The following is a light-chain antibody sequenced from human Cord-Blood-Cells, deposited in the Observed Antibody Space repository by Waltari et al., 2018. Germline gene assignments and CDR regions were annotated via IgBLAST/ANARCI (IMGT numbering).Light chain of an antibody. CDR3: QQSYSTPSGT. V-gene: IGKV1-39*01. CDR2: AAS. Sequence: DIHMTQSPSSLSASVGDRVTITCRASQSISSYLNWYQQKPWKAPKLLIYAASSLQSGVPSRFSGSGSGTDSSLTISSLQPEDFATYYCQQSYSTPSGTFGQGTKLEIK. CDR1: QSISSY. J-gene: IGKJ2*02.